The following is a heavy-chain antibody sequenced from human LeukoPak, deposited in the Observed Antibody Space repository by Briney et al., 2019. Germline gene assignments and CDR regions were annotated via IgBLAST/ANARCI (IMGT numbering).Heavy chain of an antibody. V-gene: IGHV4-39*01. D-gene: IGHD3-22*01. Sequence: KTSETLSLTCTVSGGSISSDSYYWAWIRQPPGKGLEWIASIYYSGSTYYNPSLKSRITMSVDTSKSQFSLNLSSVTAADTAVYYCARHVHHSSGFEYYFDYWGQGTLVTVSS. J-gene: IGHJ4*02. CDR2: IYYSGST. CDR3: ARHVHHSSGFEYYFDY. CDR1: GGSISSDSYY.